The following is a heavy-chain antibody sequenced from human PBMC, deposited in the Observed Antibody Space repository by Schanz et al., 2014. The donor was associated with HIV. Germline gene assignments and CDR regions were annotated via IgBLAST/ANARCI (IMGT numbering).Heavy chain of an antibody. J-gene: IGHJ6*02. V-gene: IGHV1-69*01. D-gene: IGHD3-3*02. CDR3: ARAAFSSEYYYGMDV. CDR1: GGTFSIYA. CDR2: IIPIFGTA. Sequence: QVQLVQSGAEVKKPGSLVKVSCKASGGTFSIYAISWVRQAPGQGLEWMGGIIPIFGTANYAQKFQGRVTIIADESTSTAYMELSSLRSADTAVYFCARAAFSSEYYYGMDVWGQGTTVTVSS.